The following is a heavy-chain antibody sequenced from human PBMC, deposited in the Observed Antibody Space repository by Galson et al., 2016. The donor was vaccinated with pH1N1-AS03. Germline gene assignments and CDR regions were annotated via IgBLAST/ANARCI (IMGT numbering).Heavy chain of an antibody. Sequence: SVKVSCKASGYTFSNYAFSWLRQTPGQGLEWMGWINADNTDTKYSQKFQDRVTITRDTFATTAYMELSSLRSEDTAVYYCARTNYYHSSGDYWGQGTLVTVSS. V-gene: IGHV1-3*01. D-gene: IGHD3-22*01. J-gene: IGHJ4*02. CDR2: INADNTDT. CDR3: ARTNYYHSSGDY. CDR1: GYTFSNYA.